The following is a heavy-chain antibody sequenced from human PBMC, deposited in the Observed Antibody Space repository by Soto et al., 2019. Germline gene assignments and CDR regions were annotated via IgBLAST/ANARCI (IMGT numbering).Heavy chain of an antibody. V-gene: IGHV3-30-3*01. J-gene: IGHJ4*02. CDR3: ARATTTRRAHSPFDY. CDR1: GFTFSSYA. Sequence: LRLSCTASGFTFSSYALHWVRQAPGKGLEWVAVISYDGSNKYSADSVKGRFTISSDNSKNTLSLQMKSMRAEDTAVYYCARATTTRRAHSPFDYWGQGTLVTVSS. CDR2: ISYDGSNK. D-gene: IGHD1-26*01.